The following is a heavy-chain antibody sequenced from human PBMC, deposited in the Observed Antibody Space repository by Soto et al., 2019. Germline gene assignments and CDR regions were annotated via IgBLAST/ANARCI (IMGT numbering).Heavy chain of an antibody. CDR3: ARSLYCSSTSCYLNYYYYYMDV. D-gene: IGHD2-2*01. CDR2: MNPNSGNT. Sequence: ASVKVSCKASGYTFTSYDINWVRQATGQGLEWMGWMNPNSGNTGYAQKFQGRVTMTRNTSISTAYMELSSLRSEDTAVYYCARSLYCSSTSCYLNYYYYYMDVWGKGTTVTVS. V-gene: IGHV1-8*01. J-gene: IGHJ6*03. CDR1: GYTFTSYD.